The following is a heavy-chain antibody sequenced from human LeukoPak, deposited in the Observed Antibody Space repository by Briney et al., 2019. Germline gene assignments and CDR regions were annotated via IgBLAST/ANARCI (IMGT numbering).Heavy chain of an antibody. J-gene: IGHJ3*02. Sequence: SETLSLTCTVSGYSISSGYFWGWIRPPPGKGLEWIGSIYHSGNTYYNPSLKSRVTISVDTSKNQFSLKLSSVTAADTAVYYCARGRRRYCSSTSCSNDAFDIWGQGTMVTVSS. D-gene: IGHD2-2*01. CDR2: IYHSGNT. CDR3: ARGRRRYCSSTSCSNDAFDI. V-gene: IGHV4-38-2*02. CDR1: GYSISSGYF.